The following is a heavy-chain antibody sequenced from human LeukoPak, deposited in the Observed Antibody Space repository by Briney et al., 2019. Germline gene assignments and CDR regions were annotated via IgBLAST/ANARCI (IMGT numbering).Heavy chain of an antibody. Sequence: ASVKVSCKASGYTFTSYDINWVRQATGQGLECMGWMNPNSGNTGYAQRFQGRVTMTRNTSISTAYMELSSLRSEDTAVYYCARAGLRNRSHKVATIIDYWGQGTLVTVSS. CDR1: GYTFTSYD. J-gene: IGHJ4*02. CDR2: MNPNSGNT. V-gene: IGHV1-8*01. D-gene: IGHD5-12*01. CDR3: ARAGLRNRSHKVATIIDY.